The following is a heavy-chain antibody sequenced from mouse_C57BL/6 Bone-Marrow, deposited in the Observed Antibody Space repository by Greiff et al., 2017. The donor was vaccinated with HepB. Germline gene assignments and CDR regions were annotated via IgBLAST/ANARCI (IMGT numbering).Heavy chain of an antibody. Sequence: DVQLQESGPGLVKPSQSLSLTCSVTGYSITSGYYWNWIRQFPGNKLEWMGYISYDGSNNYNPSLKNRISITRDTSKNQFFLKLNSVTTEDTATYYCAREGAYFDVCGTGTTVTVTA. CDR1: GYSITSGYY. J-gene: IGHJ1*03. CDR2: ISYDGSN. V-gene: IGHV3-6*01. CDR3: AREGAYFDV.